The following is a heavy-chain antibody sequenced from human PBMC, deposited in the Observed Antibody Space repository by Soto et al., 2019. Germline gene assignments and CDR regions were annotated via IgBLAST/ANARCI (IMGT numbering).Heavy chain of an antibody. Sequence: PSETLSLTCAVSGGSISSSNWWSWVRQPPGKGLEWIGEIYHSGSTNYNQSLKSRVTISVDKSKNQFSLKLSSVTAADTAVYYCARRATVLRFLEWLYRGGTRGGYFDYWGQGTLVTVSS. V-gene: IGHV4-4*02. J-gene: IGHJ4*02. D-gene: IGHD3-3*01. CDR1: GGSISSSNW. CDR3: ARRATVLRFLEWLYRGGTRGGYFDY. CDR2: IYHSGST.